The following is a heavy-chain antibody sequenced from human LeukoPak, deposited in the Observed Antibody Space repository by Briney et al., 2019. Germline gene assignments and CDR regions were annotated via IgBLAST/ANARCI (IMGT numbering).Heavy chain of an antibody. CDR2: IYSGGGT. J-gene: IGHJ4*02. V-gene: IGHV3-66*01. D-gene: IGHD6-13*01. CDR3: ATTLNIATPGHL. CDR1: GLTVSSNY. Sequence: GSLRLSCAASGLTVSSNYMSWVRQAPGKGLEWVSVIYSGGGTYYADSVKGRFTISRDTSKNTVYLQMSSLRAEDTGVYYCATTLNIATPGHLWGQGALVTVSS.